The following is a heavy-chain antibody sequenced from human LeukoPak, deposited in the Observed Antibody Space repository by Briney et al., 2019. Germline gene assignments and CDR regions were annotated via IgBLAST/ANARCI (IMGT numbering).Heavy chain of an antibody. CDR1: GFTFSSYA. Sequence: GGSLRLSCAASGFTFSSYAMSWVRQAPGKGLEWVANIKQDASEKYYVDSVKGRFTISRDNAKNSMYLQMNSLRAEDTAVYYCARVRAGACFDYWGQGTLVTVSS. CDR3: ARVRAGACFDY. J-gene: IGHJ4*02. V-gene: IGHV3-7*03. CDR2: IKQDASEK. D-gene: IGHD6-19*01.